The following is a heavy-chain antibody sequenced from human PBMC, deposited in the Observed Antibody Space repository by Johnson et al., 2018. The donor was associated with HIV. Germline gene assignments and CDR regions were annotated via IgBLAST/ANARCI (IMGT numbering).Heavy chain of an antibody. CDR1: GFTLHDFA. D-gene: IGHD1-26*01. CDR2: ISWNSGTI. Sequence: VQLVESGGGVVQPRRSLRLSCEASGFTLHDFAMHWVRQVPGRGLEWVSGISWNSGTIGYADSVKGRFSISRDNAKNSLYLQMNSLRVEDTAFYYCAKDILVGAMGGASDIWDQGTMVTVSS. J-gene: IGHJ3*02. CDR3: AKDILVGAMGGASDI. V-gene: IGHV3-9*01.